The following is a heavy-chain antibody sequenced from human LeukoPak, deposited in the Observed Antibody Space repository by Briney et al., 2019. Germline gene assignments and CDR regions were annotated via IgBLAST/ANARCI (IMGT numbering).Heavy chain of an antibody. CDR2: IKSKTDGGTT. D-gene: IGHD4-17*01. V-gene: IGHV3-15*01. J-gene: IGHJ1*01. CDR1: GFTFSNAW. CDR3: TVTTFAEYFQH. Sequence: GGSPRLSCAASGFTFSNAWMSWVRQAPGKGLEWVGRIKSKTDGGTTDYAAPVKGRFTISRDDSKNTLYLQMNSLKTEDTAVYYCTVTTFAEYFQHWGQGTLVTVSS.